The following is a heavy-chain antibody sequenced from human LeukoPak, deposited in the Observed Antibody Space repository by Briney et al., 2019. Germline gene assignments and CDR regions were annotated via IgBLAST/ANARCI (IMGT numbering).Heavy chain of an antibody. Sequence: ASVKVSCKASGYTFTSYYMHWVRQAPGQGLEWMGITNPSGGSTSYAQKFQGRVTMTRDMSTSTVYMELSSLRSEDTAVYYCARSRVGGYGYVSLGYWGQGTLVTVSS. CDR2: TNPSGGST. V-gene: IGHV1-46*01. D-gene: IGHD5-18*01. J-gene: IGHJ4*02. CDR3: ARSRVGGYGYVSLGY. CDR1: GYTFTSYY.